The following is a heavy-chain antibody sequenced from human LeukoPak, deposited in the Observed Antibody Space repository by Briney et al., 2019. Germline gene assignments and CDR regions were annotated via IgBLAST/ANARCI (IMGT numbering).Heavy chain of an antibody. CDR2: INSDGSST. V-gene: IGHV3-74*01. CDR3: AREGGYSSSLLY. Sequence: GGSLRLCCAASGFTFSSYWMHWVRQATGKGLVWVSRINSDGSSTSYADSVKGRFTISRDNAKNTLYLQMNSLRAEDTAVYYCAREGGYSSSLLYWGQGTLVTVSS. D-gene: IGHD6-13*01. CDR1: GFTFSSYW. J-gene: IGHJ4*02.